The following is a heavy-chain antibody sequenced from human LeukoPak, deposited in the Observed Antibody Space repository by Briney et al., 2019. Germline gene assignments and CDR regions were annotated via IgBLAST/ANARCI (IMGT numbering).Heavy chain of an antibody. CDR1: GFTFSGYW. Sequence: PGGSLRLSCAASGFTFSGYWMNWVRQAPGRGLEWVANIKEDGSEKYYVDSVKGRFTISRDNAKNSLYLQMNSLRAEDTAVYYCARVRSGGAPVAHYFDYWGQGTLVTVSS. D-gene: IGHD3-16*01. J-gene: IGHJ4*02. CDR2: IKEDGSEK. V-gene: IGHV3-7*04. CDR3: ARVRSGGAPVAHYFDY.